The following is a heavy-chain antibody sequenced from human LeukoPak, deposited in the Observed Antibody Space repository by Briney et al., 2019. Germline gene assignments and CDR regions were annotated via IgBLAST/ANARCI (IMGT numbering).Heavy chain of an antibody. J-gene: IGHJ4*02. CDR1: GITSSDNF. CDR2: ISKSDGTT. Sequence: GGSLRLSCAASGITSSDNFMSWIRRAPGKGLEWISYISKSDGTTYYADTVKGRFTISRDSAKKSVYLYMNSLRAEDTAVYYCASAVAAPDQDPPFDYWGQGTLVTVSS. D-gene: IGHD6-25*01. V-gene: IGHV3-11*01. CDR3: ASAVAAPDQDPPFDY.